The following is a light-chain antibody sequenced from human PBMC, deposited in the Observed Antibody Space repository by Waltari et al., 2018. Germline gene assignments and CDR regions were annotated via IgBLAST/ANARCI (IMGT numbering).Light chain of an antibody. Sequence: QSALTQPASVSGSPGQSITISCTGTSSDVGAYNFVSWYQQHPGQVPKLMIHEVSNRPSEISTRFSGSKSGNTASRTISGLQPEDEADYYCSSYTTTFSYVFGTGTKVTVL. CDR2: EVS. J-gene: IGLJ1*01. V-gene: IGLV2-14*01. CDR1: SSDVGAYNF. CDR3: SSYTTTFSYV.